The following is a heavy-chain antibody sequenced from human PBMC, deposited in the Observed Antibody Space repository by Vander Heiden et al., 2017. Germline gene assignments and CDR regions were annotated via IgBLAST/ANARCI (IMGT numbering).Heavy chain of an antibody. CDR2: ISWNSIRI. D-gene: IGHD3-10*01. CDR3: ARDKSYYGSGDY. Sequence: EVQLVESGGGLVQPGRSLRLSCAASGSTFDDYAMHWVRQAPGKGLEWVSGISWNSIRIGYADSVKGRFTISRDNAENSLYLQMNSLRTEDTVLYYCARDKSYYGSGDYWGQGTLVTVSS. J-gene: IGHJ4*02. CDR1: GSTFDDYA. V-gene: IGHV3-9*01.